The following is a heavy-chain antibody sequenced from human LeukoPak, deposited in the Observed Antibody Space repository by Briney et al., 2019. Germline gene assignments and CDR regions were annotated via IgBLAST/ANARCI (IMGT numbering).Heavy chain of an antibody. Sequence: SETLSLTCTVSGGSISSGSYYWSWIRQPAGKGLEWIGRIYTSGSTYYSPSLKSRVTISVDTSKNQFSLKLSSVTAADTAVYYCARFDWNHNWFGPWGQGTLVTVSS. CDR1: GGSISSGSYY. J-gene: IGHJ5*02. CDR2: IYTSGST. D-gene: IGHD3-9*01. V-gene: IGHV4-61*02. CDR3: ARFDWNHNWFGP.